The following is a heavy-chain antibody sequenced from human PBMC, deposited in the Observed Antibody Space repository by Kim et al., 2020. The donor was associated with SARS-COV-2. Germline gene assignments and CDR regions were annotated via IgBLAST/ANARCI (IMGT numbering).Heavy chain of an antibody. CDR1: GFTFSSYG. J-gene: IGHJ4*02. D-gene: IGHD2-21*02. Sequence: GGSLRLSCAASGFTFSSYGMQWVRQAPGKGLEWVAFISYDGNTQYYADSVKGRFTISRDNSKNTLYLQMNSLRAEDTAVYYCAREGGIVVVTALDYWGQGTLVTVSS. V-gene: IGHV3-33*05. CDR3: AREGGIVVVTALDY. CDR2: ISYDGNTQ.